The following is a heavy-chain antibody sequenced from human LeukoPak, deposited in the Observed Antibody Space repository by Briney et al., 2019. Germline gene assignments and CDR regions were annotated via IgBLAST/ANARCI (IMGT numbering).Heavy chain of an antibody. V-gene: IGHV3-48*03. Sequence: PGGSLRLSCAASGFTFNIYEMNWVRQAPGKGLEWVSYISSSGSTIYYADSVKGRFTISRDNAKNSLYLQMNSLRAEDTAVYYCARDIAVAGGESGFDPWGQGTLVTVSS. D-gene: IGHD6-19*01. CDR3: ARDIAVAGGESGFDP. CDR1: GFTFNIYE. CDR2: ISSSGSTI. J-gene: IGHJ5*02.